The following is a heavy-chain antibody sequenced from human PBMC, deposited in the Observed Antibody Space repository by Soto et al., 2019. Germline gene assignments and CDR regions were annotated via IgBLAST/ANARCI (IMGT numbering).Heavy chain of an antibody. D-gene: IGHD6-19*01. V-gene: IGHV3-23*04. J-gene: IGHJ4*02. CDR3: AKDLCTYSSGSCYFDY. Sequence: VQLVESGGGVVQPGRSLRLSCAASGFTFSSYVMSWVRQAPGKGLEWVSTISDSGATTYYADSVKGRFTISRDNSKNTLYLQMNSLKAEDTAVYYCAKDLCTYSSGSCYFDYWGQGTLVTVSS. CDR2: ISDSGATT. CDR1: GFTFSSYV.